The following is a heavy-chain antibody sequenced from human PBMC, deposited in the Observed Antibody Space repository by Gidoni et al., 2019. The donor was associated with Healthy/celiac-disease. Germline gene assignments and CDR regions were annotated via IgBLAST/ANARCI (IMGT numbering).Heavy chain of an antibody. Sequence: QVQLVQSGAEVKKPGASVKVSCKASGYTFTSYYMHWVRQAPGQGLEWMGIINPSGGSTSYAQKFQGRVTMTRDTSTSTVYMELSSLRSEDTAVYYCARGMMPSPYTRITGTTSGFDYWGQGTLVTVSS. CDR3: ARGMMPSPYTRITGTTSGFDY. V-gene: IGHV1-46*01. CDR1: GYTFTSYY. D-gene: IGHD1-7*01. J-gene: IGHJ4*02. CDR2: INPSGGST.